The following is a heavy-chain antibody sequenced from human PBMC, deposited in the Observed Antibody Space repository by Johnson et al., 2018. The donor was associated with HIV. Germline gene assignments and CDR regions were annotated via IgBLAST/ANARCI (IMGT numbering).Heavy chain of an antibody. CDR3: ARDTFAGAYGDWPDAFDI. V-gene: IGHV3-33*01. D-gene: IGHD4-17*01. CDR2: IWYDGSNT. J-gene: IGHJ3*02. Sequence: QVQLVESGGGVVQPGRSLRLSCAASGFTFTYFGMHWVRQAPGKGLEWVAVIWYDGSNTFYEASVKGRFTISRDNSKNTLYLQMNSLRAEDTAVYYCARDTFAGAYGDWPDAFDIWGQGTMVTVSS. CDR1: GFTFTYFG.